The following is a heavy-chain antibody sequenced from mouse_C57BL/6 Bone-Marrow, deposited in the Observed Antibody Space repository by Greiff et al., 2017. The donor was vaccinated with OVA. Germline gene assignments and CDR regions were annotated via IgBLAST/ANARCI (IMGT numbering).Heavy chain of an antibody. Sequence: QVQLQQPGAELVKPGASVKLSCKASGYTFTSYWMHWVKQRPGQGLEWIGMIHPNSGSTHYTEKFKSTATLTVDKSSSTAYMQLSSLTSEDSAVYYWARWVVASGDWFGNGGQGTRVTVS. V-gene: IGHV1-64*01. CDR3: ARWVVASGDWFGN. CDR2: IHPNSGST. J-gene: IGHJ3*01. CDR1: GYTFTSYW. D-gene: IGHD1-1*01.